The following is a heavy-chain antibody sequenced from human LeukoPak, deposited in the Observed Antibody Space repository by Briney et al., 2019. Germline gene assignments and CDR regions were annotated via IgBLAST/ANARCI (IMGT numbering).Heavy chain of an antibody. CDR3: TRWADCSSTSCYASAFDY. CDR2: ISSSSSYI. Sequence: PGGSLRLSCAASGFTFSSYSMNWVRQAPGKGLEWVSSISSSSSYIYYADSVKGRFTISRDNAKNSLYLQMNSLKTEDTAVYYCTRWADCSSTSCYASAFDYWGQGTLVTVSS. D-gene: IGHD2-2*01. J-gene: IGHJ4*02. CDR1: GFTFSSYS. V-gene: IGHV3-21*04.